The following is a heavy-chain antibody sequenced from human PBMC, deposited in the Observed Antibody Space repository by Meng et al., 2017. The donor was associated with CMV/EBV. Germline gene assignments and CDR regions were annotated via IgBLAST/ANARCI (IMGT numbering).Heavy chain of an antibody. J-gene: IGHJ4*02. CDR1: GFTFSSYA. V-gene: IGHV3-30-3*01. Sequence: VQVVGAGCGVVKPGWSLRLSCAASGFTFSSYAMPWVRQAPGKGLEWVAVISYDGSNKYYAASVKGRFTISRENSKNTLYLQMNSLRAEDTAVYYCARVGGIAAADSFDYWGQGTLVTVSS. CDR2: ISYDGSNK. CDR3: ARVGGIAAADSFDY. D-gene: IGHD6-13*01.